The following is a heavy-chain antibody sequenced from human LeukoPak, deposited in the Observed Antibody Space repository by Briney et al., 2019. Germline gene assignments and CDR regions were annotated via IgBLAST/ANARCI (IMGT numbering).Heavy chain of an antibody. CDR1: GGSSSGYY. CDR2: INHSGST. J-gene: IGHJ6*03. CDR3: ARGTVFGVVPDYYYYMDV. V-gene: IGHV4-34*01. Sequence: SETLSLTCAVYGGSSSGYYWSWIRQPPGKGLEWIGEINHSGSTNYNPSLKSRVTISVDTSKNQFSLKLSSVTAADTAVYYCARGTVFGVVPDYYYYMDVWGKGTTVTVSS. D-gene: IGHD3-3*01.